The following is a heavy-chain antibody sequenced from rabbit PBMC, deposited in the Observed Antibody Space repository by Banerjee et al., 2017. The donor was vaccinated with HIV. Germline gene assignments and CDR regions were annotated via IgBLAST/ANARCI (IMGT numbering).Heavy chain of an antibody. J-gene: IGHJ4*01. Sequence: QSLEESGGDLVKPGASLTLTCTASGFSFSSSYWILWVRQAPGKGLEWIACISTGIGSTYYASWAKGRFTISKTSSTTVTLQMSSLTAADTATYFCARRDAGYTGSASFNLWGQGTLVTVS. V-gene: IGHV1S40*01. CDR3: ARRDAGYTGSASFNL. CDR1: GFSFSSSYW. CDR2: ISTGIGST. D-gene: IGHD4-2*01.